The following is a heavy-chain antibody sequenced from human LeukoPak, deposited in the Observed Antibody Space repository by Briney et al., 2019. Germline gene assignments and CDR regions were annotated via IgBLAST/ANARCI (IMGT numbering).Heavy chain of an antibody. V-gene: IGHV3-49*04. CDR1: GFTFGDYA. J-gene: IGHJ4*02. CDR2: IQAKAYGGAT. CDR3: TRAPHPRCSSSGCYLDY. D-gene: IGHD2-2*01. Sequence: KTGGSLRLSCSTSGFTFGDYAMSWVRQAPGKGLEWVGFIQAKAYGGATKYAASVNGRFSISRDDSQSIANLQMNDLKTEDTAVYYCTRAPHPRCSSSGCYLDYWGQGTLDTVSS.